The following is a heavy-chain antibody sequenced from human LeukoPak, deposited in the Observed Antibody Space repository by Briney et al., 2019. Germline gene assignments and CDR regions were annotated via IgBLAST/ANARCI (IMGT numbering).Heavy chain of an antibody. Sequence: SETLSLTCTASGSSISSYYWSWIRQPPGKGLEWIGYIYYSGSTNYNPSLKSRVTISVDKSKNQFSLKLNSVPAADTAVEYCARSRSTSWFLFDYWGQGTVVTVSS. CDR3: ARSRSTSWFLFDY. CDR1: GSSISSYY. CDR2: IYYSGST. V-gene: IGHV4-59*01. D-gene: IGHD6-13*01. J-gene: IGHJ4*02.